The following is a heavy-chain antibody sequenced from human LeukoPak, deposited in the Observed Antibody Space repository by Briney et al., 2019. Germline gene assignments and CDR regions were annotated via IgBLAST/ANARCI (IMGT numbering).Heavy chain of an antibody. CDR3: ARVSRVVVTASWYFDL. J-gene: IGHJ2*01. CDR1: GGTFSSYA. CDR2: IIPIFGTA. D-gene: IGHD2-21*02. Sequence: SVKVSCKASGGTFSSYAISWVRQAPGQGLEWMGGIIPIFGTANYAQKFQGRVTITADESTSTAYMELSSLRSEDTVVYYCARVSRVVVTASWYFDLWGRGTLVTVSS. V-gene: IGHV1-69*13.